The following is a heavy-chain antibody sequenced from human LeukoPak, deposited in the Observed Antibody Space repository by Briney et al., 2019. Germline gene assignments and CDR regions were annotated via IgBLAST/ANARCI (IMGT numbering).Heavy chain of an antibody. CDR3: ARTTSPGIAAAEFDY. J-gene: IGHJ4*02. CDR1: GGTFSSYA. CDR2: IIPIFGTA. D-gene: IGHD6-13*01. V-gene: IGHV1-69*05. Sequence: SVKVSCKASGGTFSSYAISWVRQAPGQGLEWMGGIIPIFGTANYAQKFQGRVTITTDESTSTAYMELSSLRSEDTAVYYCARTTSPGIAAAEFDYWGQGTLVTVSS.